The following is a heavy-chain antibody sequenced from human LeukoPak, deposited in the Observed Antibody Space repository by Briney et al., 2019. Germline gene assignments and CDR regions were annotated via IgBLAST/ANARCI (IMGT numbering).Heavy chain of an antibody. V-gene: IGHV4-38-2*01. CDR1: GYSISSGYY. J-gene: IGHJ4*02. CDR3: ARDKDDYVWGSYRW. D-gene: IGHD3-16*01. CDR2: IYHTGST. Sequence: SETLSLTCAVSGYSISSGYYWGWVRQAPGKGLEWIGSIYHTGSTDYNPSLKIRLTISVDMSKNQFSLNLRSVTAADTAVYYCARDKDDYVWGSYRWWGQGMLVTVSS.